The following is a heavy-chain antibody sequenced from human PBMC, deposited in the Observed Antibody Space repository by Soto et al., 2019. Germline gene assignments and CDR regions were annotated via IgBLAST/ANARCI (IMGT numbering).Heavy chain of an antibody. Sequence: SVKVSCKASRFTFADSAVQWVRQARGQSLEWIGRIVVDSGNTKSAQKFTERVTISWDMSTSTAFMELRSLRSEDTAVHYCATANNTSPFDYWGQGTLVTVSS. CDR1: RFTFADSA. J-gene: IGHJ4*02. CDR2: IVVDSGNT. D-gene: IGHD1-26*01. V-gene: IGHV1-58*01. CDR3: ATANNTSPFDY.